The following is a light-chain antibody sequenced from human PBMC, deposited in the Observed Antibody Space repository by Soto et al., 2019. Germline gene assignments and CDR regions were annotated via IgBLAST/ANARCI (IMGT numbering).Light chain of an antibody. V-gene: IGKV3-15*01. J-gene: IGKJ1*01. CDR3: QQYSKWPPWT. CDR1: QSLSGN. Sequence: EIVMTQSPATLAGSPGETVTLSCRASQSLSGNLAWYQQTPGQAPRLLIFRASTRATGVPARFSGRGSGPEFTLTISGLQSEDFAVYYWQQYSKWPPWTFGPGTKVDIK. CDR2: RAS.